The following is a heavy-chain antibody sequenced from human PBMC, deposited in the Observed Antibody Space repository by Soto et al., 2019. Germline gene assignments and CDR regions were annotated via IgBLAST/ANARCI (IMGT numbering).Heavy chain of an antibody. Sequence: QVQLVQSGAEVKKPGASVKFCCKASGYTFTSYAMHWGRQAPGQRREWMGWINAGNGKTKYSQKVQGRVTITRDTSASTAYMELSSLRSEDTAVYYCARVGSSSSGPYYSYYMDVWGKGTTVTVSS. J-gene: IGHJ6*03. V-gene: IGHV1-3*01. D-gene: IGHD6-6*01. CDR2: INAGNGKT. CDR1: GYTFTSYA. CDR3: ARVGSSSSGPYYSYYMDV.